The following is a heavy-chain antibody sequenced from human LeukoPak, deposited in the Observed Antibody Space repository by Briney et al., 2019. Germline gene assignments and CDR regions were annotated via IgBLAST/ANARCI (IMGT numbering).Heavy chain of an antibody. CDR1: GYTFTSYW. Sequence: GESLKISCKASGYTFTSYWIAWVRQMPGKCLEWMGVIYPGDSDTRYSPSFQGQVTISADKSITSAYLQWSSLKASDTAMYYCARGSGWPLGGAFDYWGQGTLVTVSS. V-gene: IGHV5-51*01. CDR3: ARGSGWPLGGAFDY. D-gene: IGHD6-19*01. J-gene: IGHJ4*02. CDR2: IYPGDSDT.